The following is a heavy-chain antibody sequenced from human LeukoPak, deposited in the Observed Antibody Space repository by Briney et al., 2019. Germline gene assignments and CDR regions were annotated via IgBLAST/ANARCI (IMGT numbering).Heavy chain of an antibody. CDR1: GGSISSYY. D-gene: IGHD3-10*01. V-gene: IGHV4-4*07. CDR3: AGRYYYGSGSYSLHMDV. CDR2: IYTSGST. J-gene: IGHJ6*03. Sequence: PSETLSLTCTVSGGSISSYYWNWIRQPAGKGLEWIGRIYTSGSTNYNPSLKSRVTVSVDTSKNQFSLNLSSVTAADTAVYYCAGRYYYGSGSYSLHMDVWGKGTTVTISS.